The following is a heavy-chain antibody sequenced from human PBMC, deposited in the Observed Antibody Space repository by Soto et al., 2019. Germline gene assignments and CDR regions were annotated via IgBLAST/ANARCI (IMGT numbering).Heavy chain of an antibody. J-gene: IGHJ4*02. D-gene: IGHD1-1*01. CDR2: ISTDGSLI. CDR3: VRDRTTFTLFDY. CDR1: GFTFSNYW. Sequence: PGGSLRLSCAASGFTFSNYWMHWVRQAPGKGLVWISRISTDGSLIGFADSVKGRFTASRDSAKNTVYLQMNNLRAEDTAVYYCVRDRTTFTLFDYWGQGTLVTVSS. V-gene: IGHV3-74*01.